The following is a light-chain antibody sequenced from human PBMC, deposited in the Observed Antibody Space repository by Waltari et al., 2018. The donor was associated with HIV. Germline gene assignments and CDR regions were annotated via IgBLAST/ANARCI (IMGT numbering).Light chain of an antibody. Sequence: DIQMTQSPSSLSTSVGDSVTIPCRASQSINNYLNWYLQRPGEAPKLLIYAASSLQGGVPPRFSCSGSGTDFTLTISTLQPEDFATYFCQQSYSSPPTFGQGTKLEIK. CDR3: QQSYSSPPT. V-gene: IGKV1-39*01. CDR1: QSINNY. J-gene: IGKJ1*01. CDR2: AAS.